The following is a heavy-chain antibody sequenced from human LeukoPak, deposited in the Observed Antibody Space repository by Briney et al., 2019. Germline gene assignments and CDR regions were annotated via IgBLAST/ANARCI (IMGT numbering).Heavy chain of an antibody. Sequence: SETLSLTCTVSGYSISSGYYWGGIRQPPGKGLEWIGSIYHSGSTYYNPSLKSRVTISVDTSKNQFSLKLSSVTAADTAVYYCARYRAAQLMFDPWGQGTLVTVSS. CDR2: IYHSGST. CDR3: ARYRAAQLMFDP. CDR1: GYSISSGYY. D-gene: IGHD6-13*01. J-gene: IGHJ5*02. V-gene: IGHV4-38-2*02.